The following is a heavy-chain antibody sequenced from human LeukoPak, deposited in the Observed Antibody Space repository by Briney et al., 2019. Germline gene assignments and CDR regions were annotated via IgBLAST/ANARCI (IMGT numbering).Heavy chain of an antibody. CDR2: IKQDGSEK. J-gene: IGHJ4*02. V-gene: IGHV3-7*05. D-gene: IGHD3-10*01. CDR3: ARDRWAGSGGFDS. CDR1: GFTFSNYW. Sequence: GGSLRLSCAASGFTFSNYWMSWVRQVPGKGLEWVANIKQDGSEKYYVDSVKGRFTISRDNAKNSLYLQMNSLRAEDTALYYCARDRWAGSGGFDSWGQAALVTVSS.